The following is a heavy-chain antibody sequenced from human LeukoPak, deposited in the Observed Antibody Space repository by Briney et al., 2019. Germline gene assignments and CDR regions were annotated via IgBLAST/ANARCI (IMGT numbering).Heavy chain of an antibody. Sequence: SETLSLTCTVSGASITTYYWSWVRQPPGKGLEWIGSIYYSGSTYYNASLKSRGTISIDTSKNQFSLKLNSVTAANTAVYFCARQVVAVAGTGYFDYWGQGTLVTVSS. J-gene: IGHJ4*02. CDR3: ARQVVAVAGTGYFDY. D-gene: IGHD6-19*01. CDR1: GASITTYY. V-gene: IGHV4-59*05. CDR2: IYYSGST.